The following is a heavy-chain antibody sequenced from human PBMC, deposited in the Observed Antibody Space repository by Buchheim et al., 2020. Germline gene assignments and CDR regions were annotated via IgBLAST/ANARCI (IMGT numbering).Heavy chain of an antibody. J-gene: IGHJ3*02. CDR1: GFTFSSYW. Sequence: EVQLVESGGGLVQPGGSLRLSCAASGFTFSSYWMSWVRQAPGKGLEWVANIKQDGSEKYYVDSVKGRFTISRDNAKNSLYLQMNSLRAEDTAVYYCARAQSRKMRHIVVVTAIPDAFDIWGQGT. CDR3: ARAQSRKMRHIVVVTAIPDAFDI. V-gene: IGHV3-7*01. D-gene: IGHD2-21*02. CDR2: IKQDGSEK.